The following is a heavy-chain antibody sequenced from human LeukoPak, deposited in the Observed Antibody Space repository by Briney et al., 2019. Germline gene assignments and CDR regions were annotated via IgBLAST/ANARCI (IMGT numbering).Heavy chain of an antibody. V-gene: IGHV4-34*01. D-gene: IGHD1-26*01. J-gene: IGHJ4*02. CDR3: AGGRYGCIGY. CDR2: INHSGST. Sequence: PSETLSLTCAVYGGSFSGYYWSWIRQPPGKGLEWIGEINHSGSTNYNPSLKSRVTISVDTSKNQFSLKLSSVTAADTAVYYCAGGRYGCIGYWGQGTLVTVSS. CDR1: GGSFSGYY.